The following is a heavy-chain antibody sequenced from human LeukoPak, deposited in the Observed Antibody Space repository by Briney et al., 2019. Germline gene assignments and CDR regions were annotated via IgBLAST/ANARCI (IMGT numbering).Heavy chain of an antibody. V-gene: IGHV1-69*13. CDR2: IIPIFGTA. D-gene: IGHD1-26*01. Sequence: ASVKVSCKASGGTFSSYAIIWVRQAPGQGLEWMGGIIPIFGTANYAQKFQGRVTITADESTSTAYMELSSLRSEDTAVYYCASEGKWEPGYFDYWGQGTLVTLSS. J-gene: IGHJ4*02. CDR3: ASEGKWEPGYFDY. CDR1: GGTFSSYA.